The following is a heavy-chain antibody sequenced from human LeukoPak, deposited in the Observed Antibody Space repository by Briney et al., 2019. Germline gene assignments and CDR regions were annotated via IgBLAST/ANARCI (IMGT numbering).Heavy chain of an antibody. CDR2: ISSSSSYI. V-gene: IGHV3-21*01. D-gene: IGHD3-10*01. CDR3: AKDQGYYGSGSYYAFDI. CDR1: GVIFNQYW. Sequence: GGSLRLSCAASGVIFNQYWMNWVRQAPGKGLEWVSSISSSSSYIYYADSVKGRFTISRDNSKNTLYLQMNSLRAEDTAVYYCAKDQGYYGSGSYYAFDIWGQGTMVTVSS. J-gene: IGHJ3*02.